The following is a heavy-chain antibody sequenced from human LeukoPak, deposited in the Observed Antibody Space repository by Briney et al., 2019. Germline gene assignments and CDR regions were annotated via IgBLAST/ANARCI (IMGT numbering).Heavy chain of an antibody. CDR2: ITPNSGAT. J-gene: IGHJ4*02. V-gene: IGHV1-2*02. D-gene: IGHD3-22*01. Sequence: ASVKVSCKASGYIFTTYFIHWVRQAPGQGLEWMGWITPNSGATKYAQKFRGRVSMTRDTSINTAYMELSRLRSDDTAIYYCARVSRFYYDSSGDFDYWGQGTLVTVSS. CDR1: GYIFTTYF. CDR3: ARVSRFYYDSSGDFDY.